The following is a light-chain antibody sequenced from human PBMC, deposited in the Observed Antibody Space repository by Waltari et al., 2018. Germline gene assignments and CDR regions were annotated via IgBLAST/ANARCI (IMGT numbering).Light chain of an antibody. V-gene: IGLV2-14*03. Sequence: QSALTQPGSVSGSPGQSITISCTGTVSDIGGYDYVSWYQQHPGKAPKLMIFDVSNRPSGVSVRFSGSKSGNTASLTISGLQAEDEADYYCSSYTSNSALVLFGGGTKLTVL. CDR2: DVS. CDR3: SSYTSNSALVL. CDR1: VSDIGGYDY. J-gene: IGLJ2*01.